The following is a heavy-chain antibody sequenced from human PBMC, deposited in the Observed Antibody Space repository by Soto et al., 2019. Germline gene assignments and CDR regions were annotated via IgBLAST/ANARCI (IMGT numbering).Heavy chain of an antibody. Sequence: SVKVSCKASGGTFSSYAISWVRQAPGQGLEWMGGIIPIFGTANYAQEFQGRVTITADESTSTAYMELSSLRSEDTAVYYCARDYRAATSSYYYYYGMDVWGQGTTVTVSS. CDR3: ARDYRAATSSYYYYYGMDV. CDR1: GGTFSSYA. V-gene: IGHV1-69*13. J-gene: IGHJ6*02. CDR2: IIPIFGTA. D-gene: IGHD3-10*01.